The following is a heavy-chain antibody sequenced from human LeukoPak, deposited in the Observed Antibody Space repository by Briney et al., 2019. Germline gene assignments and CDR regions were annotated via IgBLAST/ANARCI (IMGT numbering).Heavy chain of an antibody. J-gene: IGHJ4*02. CDR2: ISSGSSYI. Sequence: PGGPLRLSCAASGYTFSSYSMNWVRQAPGKGLEWVSFISSGSSYIYYGDSVKGRFTISRDNAKKSLYLQMNSLRAEDTAVYFCARSFYDCSGYPNFDYWGQGTLVTVSS. D-gene: IGHD3-22*01. V-gene: IGHV3-21*01. CDR3: ARSFYDCSGYPNFDY. CDR1: GYTFSSYS.